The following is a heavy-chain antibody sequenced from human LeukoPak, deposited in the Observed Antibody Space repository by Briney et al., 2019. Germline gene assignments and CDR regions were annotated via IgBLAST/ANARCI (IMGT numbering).Heavy chain of an antibody. CDR2: IKQDGSEK. J-gene: IGHJ4*02. Sequence: GGSLRLSCAASGFTFSSYWMSWVRQAPGKGLEWVANIKQDGSEKYYVDSVKGRFTISRDNAKNSLYLQMNSLRAEDTAVYYCARNNHDYGDYTFDYWGQGTLATVSS. CDR3: ARNNHDYGDYTFDY. D-gene: IGHD4-17*01. CDR1: GFTFSSYW. V-gene: IGHV3-7*01.